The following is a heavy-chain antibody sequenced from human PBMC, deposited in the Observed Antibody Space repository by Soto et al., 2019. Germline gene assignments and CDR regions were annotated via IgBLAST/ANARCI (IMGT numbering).Heavy chain of an antibody. CDR2: IYPGDSDT. CDR1: GYSFTSYW. V-gene: IGHV5-51*01. Sequence: GESPKISCQGSGYSFTSYWIVWVRPMPGKGLEWMGIIYPGDSDTRYSPSFQGQVTISADKSISTAYLQWSSLKASDTAMYYCARHPPPATTVTTYYYYYGMDVWGQGTTVTVS. CDR3: ARHPPPATTVTTYYYYYGMDV. D-gene: IGHD4-17*01. J-gene: IGHJ6*02.